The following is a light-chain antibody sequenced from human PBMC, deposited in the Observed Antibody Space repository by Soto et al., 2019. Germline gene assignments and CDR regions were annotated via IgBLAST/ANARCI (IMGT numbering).Light chain of an antibody. CDR1: QSISSW. J-gene: IGKJ4*01. Sequence: DIQMTQSPSTLSASVGDRVTITCRASQSISSWLAWYQQKPGKAPKPLIYDASSLESGVPSRFSGSGSGTDFTLTISSLQPEDFAVYYCQQDYNFPFGGGTKVDI. CDR3: QQDYNFP. V-gene: IGKV1-5*01. CDR2: DAS.